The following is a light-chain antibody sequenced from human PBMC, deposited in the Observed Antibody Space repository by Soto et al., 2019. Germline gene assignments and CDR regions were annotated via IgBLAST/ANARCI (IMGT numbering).Light chain of an antibody. CDR3: QAWDSSNGV. V-gene: IGLV3-1*01. Sequence: SYELTQPPSVSVSPGQTASITCSGDKLGDKYACWYQQKPGQSPVLVIYQDSKRPSGIPERFSGSNSGNTATLTISGTQAMDEDDYYCQAWDSSNGVLGNGTKVTVL. J-gene: IGLJ1*01. CDR2: QDS. CDR1: KLGDKY.